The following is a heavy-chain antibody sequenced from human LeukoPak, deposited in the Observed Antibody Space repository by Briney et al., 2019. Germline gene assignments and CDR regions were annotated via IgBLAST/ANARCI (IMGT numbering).Heavy chain of an antibody. J-gene: IGHJ4*02. CDR2: IFTGGST. Sequence: PGGSLRLSCAASGFTVSSNYMSWVRQAPGKGLEWASLIFTGGSTYYADSVRGRFTISRENSKNTLYLQMDSLRAEDTAVYYCARASTSGYHYFDYWGQGTLVTVSS. CDR3: ARASTSGYHYFDY. V-gene: IGHV3-53*01. D-gene: IGHD3-22*01. CDR1: GFTVSSNY.